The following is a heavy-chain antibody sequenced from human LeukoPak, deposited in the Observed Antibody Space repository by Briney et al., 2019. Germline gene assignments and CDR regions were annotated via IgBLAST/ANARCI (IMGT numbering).Heavy chain of an antibody. V-gene: IGHV4-59*08. Sequence: PSETLSLTCTVSGGSISIYYWNWIRQPPGKGLEWIGYIHYSGSTNYNPSLKSRATISVDTSNNQLSLTLSSVTAADTAVYYCAATYYYDSSGYYYQYWGQGTLVTVSS. CDR3: AATYYYDSSGYYYQY. J-gene: IGHJ4*02. D-gene: IGHD3-22*01. CDR1: GGSISIYY. CDR2: IHYSGST.